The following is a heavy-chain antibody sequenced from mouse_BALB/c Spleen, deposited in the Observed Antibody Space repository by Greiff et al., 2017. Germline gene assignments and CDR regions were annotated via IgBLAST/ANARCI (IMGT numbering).Heavy chain of an antibody. D-gene: IGHD4-1*01. CDR3: ASPGELGGYYAMDD. V-gene: IGHV14-3*02. CDR1: GFNIKDTY. CDR2: IDPANGNT. J-gene: IGHJ4*01. Sequence: EVQLQQSGAELVKPGASVKLSCTASGFNIKDTYMHWVKQRPEQGLEWIGRIDPANGNTKYDPKFQGKATITADTSSNTAYLQLSSLTSEDTAVYYCASPGELGGYYAMDDWGQGTSVTVSS.